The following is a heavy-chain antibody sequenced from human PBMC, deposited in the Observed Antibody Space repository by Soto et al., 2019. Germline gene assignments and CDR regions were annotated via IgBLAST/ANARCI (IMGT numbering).Heavy chain of an antibody. CDR2: IYYSGTT. CDR1: GYSISSSNW. J-gene: IGHJ4*02. V-gene: IGHV4-28*01. Sequence: QVQLQESGPGLVKPSDTLSLTCAVSGYSISSSNWWGWIRQPPGKGLEWIGYIYYSGTTYYNPSLKSRVTMSVDTSKNQFSLKLTSVTSVDTSVYYCARREIQGPIDYWGQGTLVTVSS. D-gene: IGHD1-26*01. CDR3: ARREIQGPIDY.